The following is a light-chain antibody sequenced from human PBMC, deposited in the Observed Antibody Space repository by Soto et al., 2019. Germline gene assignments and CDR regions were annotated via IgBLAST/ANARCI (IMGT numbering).Light chain of an antibody. CDR3: QVWDSSSDHVV. CDR1: NIGSKS. CDR2: YDS. V-gene: IGLV3-21*04. J-gene: IGLJ2*01. Sequence: SYELTPPPSVSVAPGKTARITCGGNNIGSKSVHWYQQKPGQAPVVVIYYDSDRPSGIPERFSGSNSGNTATLTISRVEAGDEADYYCQVWDSSSDHVVFGGGTKLTVL.